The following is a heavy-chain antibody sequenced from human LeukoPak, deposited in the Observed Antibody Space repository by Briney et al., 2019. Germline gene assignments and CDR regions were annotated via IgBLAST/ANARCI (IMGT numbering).Heavy chain of an antibody. D-gene: IGHD2-2*01. CDR3: ARGRRDTQYQVFDY. CDR2: IKEDGSEK. V-gene: IGHV3-7*01. CDR1: GFTFSSYA. Sequence: GGSLRLSCAASGFTFSSYAMSWVRQAPGKGLEWVANIKEDGSEKYYVDSVKGRFTISRDNAKNSLYLQMSSLRDEDTAVYYCARGRRDTQYQVFDYWGQGTLVTVPS. J-gene: IGHJ4*02.